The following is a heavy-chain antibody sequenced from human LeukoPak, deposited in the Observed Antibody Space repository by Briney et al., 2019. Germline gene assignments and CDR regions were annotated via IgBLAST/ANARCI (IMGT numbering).Heavy chain of an antibody. V-gene: IGHV4-4*07. CDR1: GGSISGYY. J-gene: IGHJ3*01. Sequence: PSETLSLTCTVSGGSISGYYWTWIRQPAGKGLEWIGRIYTSGSTNYNPSLKSRVTMSVDTSRNQFSLKLSSVTAADTAVYYCARLEHDYGDPGGAFDVWGQGTLVTVSS. D-gene: IGHD4-17*01. CDR3: ARLEHDYGDPGGAFDV. CDR2: IYTSGST.